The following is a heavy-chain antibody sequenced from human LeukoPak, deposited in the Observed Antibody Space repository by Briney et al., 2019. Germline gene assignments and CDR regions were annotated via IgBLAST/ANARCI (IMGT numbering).Heavy chain of an antibody. J-gene: IGHJ4*02. CDR1: GFTFSDYV. CDR2: IYTDGSST. Sequence: PGKSLRLSCVASGFTFSDYVIHWVRQAPGKGLVWVSRIYTDGSSTNYADSVKGRFTISRDNAKNTLYLQMNSLRGGDTAVYYCARGASNRFDYWGQGTLVTVSS. V-gene: IGHV3-74*01. D-gene: IGHD1-14*01. CDR3: ARGASNRFDY.